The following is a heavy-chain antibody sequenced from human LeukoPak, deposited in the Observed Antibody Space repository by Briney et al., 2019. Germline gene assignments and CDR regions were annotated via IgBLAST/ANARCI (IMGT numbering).Heavy chain of an antibody. CDR1: GFTFSDYY. J-gene: IGHJ4*02. CDR3: SRDLGPGPSYCTNGVCHSKPITDYFDY. D-gene: IGHD2-8*01. Sequence: SLRLSCAASGFTFSDYYMSWIRQAPGKGLEWVGFIRSKAYGGATEYAASVKGRFTISRDDSKSIAYLQMNSLKTEDTAVYYCSRDLGPGPSYCTNGVCHSKPITDYFDYWGQGTLVTVSS. V-gene: IGHV3-49*03. CDR2: IRSKAYGGAT.